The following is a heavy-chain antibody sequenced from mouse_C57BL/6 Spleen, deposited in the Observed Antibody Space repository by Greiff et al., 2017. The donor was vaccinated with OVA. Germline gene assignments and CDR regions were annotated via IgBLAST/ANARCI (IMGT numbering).Heavy chain of an antibody. D-gene: IGHD1-1*01. CDR3: ARAPWDYYGSSYWYFDV. Sequence: QVQLQQSGPELVKPGASVKISCKASGYAFSSSWMNWVKQRPGKGLEWIGRIYPGDGDTNYNGKFKGKATLTADKSSSTAYMQLSSLTSEDSAVYFCARAPWDYYGSSYWYFDVWGTGTTVTVSS. J-gene: IGHJ1*03. V-gene: IGHV1-82*01. CDR2: IYPGDGDT. CDR1: GYAFSSSW.